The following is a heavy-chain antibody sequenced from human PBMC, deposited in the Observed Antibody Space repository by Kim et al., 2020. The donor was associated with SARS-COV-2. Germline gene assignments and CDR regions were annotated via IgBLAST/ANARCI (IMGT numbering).Heavy chain of an antibody. CDR2: INHRGTT. D-gene: IGHD2-21*02. V-gene: IGHV4-34*01. CDR3: TKCEPTVVTLRYFHP. Sequence: SETLSLTCVVSGGSFTANYWTWIRQPPGKGPEWIGEINHRGTTNYNPSLAGRVTMSVDMSKKQFSLNLTSVTAADTAVYYCTKCEPTVVTLRYFHPWGRGTLVSVSS. CDR1: GGSFTANY. J-gene: IGHJ1*01.